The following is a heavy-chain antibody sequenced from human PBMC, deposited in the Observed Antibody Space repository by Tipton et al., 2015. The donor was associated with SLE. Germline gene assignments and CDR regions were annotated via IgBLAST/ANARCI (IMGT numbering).Heavy chain of an antibody. CDR1: GGSFSGYY. V-gene: IGHV4-34*01. CDR3: ARTAGRSVKLWYFDL. D-gene: IGHD5-18*01. Sequence: TLSLTCAVYGGSFSGYYWSWIRQPPGKGLEWIGEINHSGSTNHNPSLKSRVTISIDTSKNQFSLKLSSVTDVDTAVYYCARTAGRSVKLWYFDLWGRGTLVTVSS. J-gene: IGHJ2*01. CDR2: INHSGST.